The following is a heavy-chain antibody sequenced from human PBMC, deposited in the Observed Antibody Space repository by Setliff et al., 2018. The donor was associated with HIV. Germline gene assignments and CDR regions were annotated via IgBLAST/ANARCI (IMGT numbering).Heavy chain of an antibody. V-gene: IGHV1-18*01. Sequence: ASVKVSCKASGYTFINYGITWVRQAPGQGLEWMGWISGYNRKTTYAQKFQDRVTMTMDPSTSTAFMDLSRLTSDDTALYYCAREGFGNTGDLGMAVLDYWGQGTLVTVSS. D-gene: IGHD3-16*01. CDR3: AREGFGNTGDLGMAVLDY. J-gene: IGHJ4*02. CDR1: GYTFINYG. CDR2: ISGYNRKT.